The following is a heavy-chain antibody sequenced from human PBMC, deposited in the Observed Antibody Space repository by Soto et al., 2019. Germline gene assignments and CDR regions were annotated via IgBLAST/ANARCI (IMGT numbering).Heavy chain of an antibody. V-gene: IGHV1-46*03. J-gene: IGHJ4*02. CDR2: INPSGGST. Sequence: GASVKVSWKASGYTFTTYYMHWVRQAPGQGLEWMGIINPSGGSTTYAQTLQGRVTMTRDTSTSTVYMELSSLTSEDTAVYFCTRDGQDSSSIPFDCWGQGTLVTVSS. CDR3: TRDGQDSSSIPFDC. CDR1: GYTFTTYY. D-gene: IGHD6-6*01.